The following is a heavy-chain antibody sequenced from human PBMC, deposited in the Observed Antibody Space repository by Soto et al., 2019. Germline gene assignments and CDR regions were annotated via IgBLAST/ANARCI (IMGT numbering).Heavy chain of an antibody. J-gene: IGHJ4*02. V-gene: IGHV1-8*01. CDR2: MKPHSGNT. D-gene: IGHD1-26*01. Sequence: QAQLVQSGAEVKKPGASVKVSCKASGYTFTGYDINWVRQATGQGLEWMGWMKPHSGNTGYAQNFQGRATMTRDKTIPATYMEVTSLRDDDSAVYYCAGERVGTTGIDFWGQGTLVTVFS. CDR1: GYTFTGYD. CDR3: AGERVGTTGIDF.